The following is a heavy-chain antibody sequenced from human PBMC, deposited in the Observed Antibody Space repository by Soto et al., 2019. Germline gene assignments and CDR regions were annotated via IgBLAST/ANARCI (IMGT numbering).Heavy chain of an antibody. CDR2: ISYDGSNK. Sequence: QVQLVESGGGVVQPGRSLRLSCAASGFTFSSYGMHWVRQAPGKGLEWVAVISYDGSNKYYADSVKGRFTISRDNSKNTLYLQMNSLRAEDTAVYYCAKDQHDGGRYFQHWGQGTLVTVSS. V-gene: IGHV3-30*18. D-gene: IGHD2-15*01. J-gene: IGHJ1*01. CDR3: AKDQHDGGRYFQH. CDR1: GFTFSSYG.